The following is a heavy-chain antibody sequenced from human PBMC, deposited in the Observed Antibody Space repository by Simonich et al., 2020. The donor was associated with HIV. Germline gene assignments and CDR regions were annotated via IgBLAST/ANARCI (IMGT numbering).Heavy chain of an antibody. CDR1: GFTFSNHW. CDR2: INTDGSST. CDR3: ARVAFEGRAARRGEFDY. Sequence: EVQLVESGGGLVQPGGSLRLSCAASGFTFSNHWKHWVRQTPGKGRGGVSRINTDGSSTDYADAVKGRFTIARDNAQNTLHLRMHSLRAEDTAVYYCARVAFEGRAARRGEFDYWGQGTLVTVSS. D-gene: IGHD6-6*01. V-gene: IGHV3-74*01. J-gene: IGHJ4*02.